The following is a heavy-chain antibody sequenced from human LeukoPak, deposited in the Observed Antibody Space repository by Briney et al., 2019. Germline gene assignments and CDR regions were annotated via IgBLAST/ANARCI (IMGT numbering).Heavy chain of an antibody. Sequence: SETLSLTCTVSGGSISSSIYYWGWIRQPPGKGLEWIGSIYYSGSTYYNPSLKSRVTISVDTSKNQFSLKLSSVTAADTAVYYCARHVRYGSYYDSSGIFGYWGQGTLVTVSS. J-gene: IGHJ4*02. D-gene: IGHD3-22*01. CDR1: GGSISSSIYY. V-gene: IGHV4-39*01. CDR2: IYYSGST. CDR3: ARHVRYGSYYDSSGIFGY.